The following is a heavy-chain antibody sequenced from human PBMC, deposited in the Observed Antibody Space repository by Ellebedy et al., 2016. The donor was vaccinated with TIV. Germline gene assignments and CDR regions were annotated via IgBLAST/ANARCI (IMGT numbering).Heavy chain of an antibody. V-gene: IGHV4-39*01. J-gene: IGHJ4*02. CDR3: ARISMIVVVPFDY. D-gene: IGHD3-22*01. CDR2: IYYSGST. Sequence: MPSETLSLTCTVHGASITSSGYYWGWNRQPPGKGLEWIGSIYYSGSTYYNPSLNRRVTISVDTSKKQFSLKLSYVTSADTAVYYCARISMIVVVPFDYWGQGTLVTVSS. CDR1: GASITSSGYY.